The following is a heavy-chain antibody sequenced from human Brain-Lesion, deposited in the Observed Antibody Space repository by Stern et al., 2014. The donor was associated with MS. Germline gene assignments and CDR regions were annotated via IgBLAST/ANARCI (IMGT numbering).Heavy chain of an antibody. J-gene: IGHJ5*02. Sequence: QVQLVESGPGLVKPSETLSLTCTVAGGSVSSTSYAWAWIRQPPGKGLEWIGTIYYSGNTYYSPSLKSRLTLSLDTSKTPFSLQLRSVTAADTAVYYCAGEEDIRYCSGGSCTGNWFDPWGQGTLVTVSS. CDR3: AGEEDIRYCSGGSCTGNWFDP. CDR1: GGSVSSTSYA. V-gene: IGHV4-39*01. CDR2: IYYSGNT. D-gene: IGHD2-15*01.